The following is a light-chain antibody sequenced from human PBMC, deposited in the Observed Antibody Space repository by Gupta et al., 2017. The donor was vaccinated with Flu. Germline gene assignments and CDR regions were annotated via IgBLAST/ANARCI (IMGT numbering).Light chain of an antibody. CDR1: SSNIGAGFG. CDR3: HSYDRGMGGSWV. J-gene: IGLJ3*02. CDR2: GNT. V-gene: IGLV1-40*01. Sequence: QSVLTQPPSVSGAPGQKVTISCTGSSSNIGAGFGVHWYKLVPGTDPTLLIYGNTNRPSAVPARFSCAKSGTSASLVTTARQAEDEAHYYCHSYDRGMGGSWVFGGGTKLSVL.